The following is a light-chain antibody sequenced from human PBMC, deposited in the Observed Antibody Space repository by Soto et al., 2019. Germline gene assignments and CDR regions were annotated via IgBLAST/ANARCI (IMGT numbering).Light chain of an antibody. J-gene: IGKJ3*01. Sequence: EMVMTQSPATLSVSPGERVTLSCRASESVHRNLAWYQQKPGQGPRLLIYYASTRATGVPDRFTGSGSGTELTLTISSLQSEDFGVYHCQHYSNWPPTFGPGTKVEIK. CDR3: QHYSNWPPT. V-gene: IGKV3-15*01. CDR2: YAS. CDR1: ESVHRN.